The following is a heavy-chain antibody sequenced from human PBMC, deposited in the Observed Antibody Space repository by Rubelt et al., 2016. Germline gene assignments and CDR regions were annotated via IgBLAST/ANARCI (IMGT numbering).Heavy chain of an antibody. V-gene: IGHV1-18*01. D-gene: IGHD1-26*01. CDR3: AAVGKGSYNYLAWNLDY. CDR1: SYG. Sequence: SYGISWVRQAPGQGLEWMGWISAYNGNTNYAQNLQGRVTMTTDTSTSTAYMELRSLRSDDTAVYYCAAVGKGSYNYLAWNLDYWGQGTLVTVSS. CDR2: ISAYNGNT. J-gene: IGHJ4*02.